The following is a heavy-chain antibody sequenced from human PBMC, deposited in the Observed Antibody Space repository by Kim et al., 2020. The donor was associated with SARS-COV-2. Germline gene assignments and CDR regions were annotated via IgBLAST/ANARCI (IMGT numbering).Heavy chain of an antibody. CDR3: ATAPAVHCSSTSCGYYYGMDV. D-gene: IGHD2-2*01. Sequence: ASVKVSCKASGYTLTELSMRWVRQAPGKGLEWMGGFDPEDGDTIYAQKFQGRVTMTADTSTDTAYMELSSLRSEDTAVYYCATAPAVHCSSTSCGYYYGMDVWGQGTTVTVSS. V-gene: IGHV1-24*01. CDR1: GYTLTELS. J-gene: IGHJ6*02. CDR2: FDPEDGDT.